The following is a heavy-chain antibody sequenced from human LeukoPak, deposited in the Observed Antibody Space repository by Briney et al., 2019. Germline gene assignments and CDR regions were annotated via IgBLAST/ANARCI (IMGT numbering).Heavy chain of an antibody. Sequence: ASVKVSCKASGYTFTSYDINWVRQATGQGLEWMGWMNPNSGNTGYAQKFQGRVTMTRNTSISTAYMELSSLGSEDTAVYYCARRRFGELLRFVDYWGQGTLVTVSS. CDR1: GYTFTSYD. D-gene: IGHD3-10*01. J-gene: IGHJ4*02. CDR2: MNPNSGNT. V-gene: IGHV1-8*01. CDR3: ARRRFGELLRFVDY.